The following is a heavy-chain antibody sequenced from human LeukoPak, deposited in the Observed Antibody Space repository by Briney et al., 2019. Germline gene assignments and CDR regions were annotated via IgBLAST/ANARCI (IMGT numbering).Heavy chain of an antibody. J-gene: IGHJ4*02. CDR3: ARLGLWFGELGYGY. D-gene: IGHD3-10*01. Sequence: PSETLSLTCAVSGGSFSGYYWTWIRQPPGKGLEWIGEINHSGSTNYNPSLKSRVTISVDTSKNQFSLKLSSVTAADTAVYYCARLGLWFGELGYGYWGQGTLVTVSS. V-gene: IGHV4-34*01. CDR2: INHSGST. CDR1: GGSFSGYY.